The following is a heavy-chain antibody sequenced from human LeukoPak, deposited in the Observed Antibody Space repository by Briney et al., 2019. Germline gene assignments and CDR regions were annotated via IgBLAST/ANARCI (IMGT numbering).Heavy chain of an antibody. D-gene: IGHD3-10*01. CDR1: GFTFDDHG. CDR3: ARGCFGELLFDH. Sequence: GGSLRLSCTASGFTFDDHGMSWVRQPPGKGLEWVSCISSSGSHIYSVDSVKGRFAISRDNAKNSLYLQMNSLRAEDTALYYCARGCFGELLFDHWGQGTLVTVPS. V-gene: IGHV3-20*04. J-gene: IGHJ4*02. CDR2: ISSSGSHI.